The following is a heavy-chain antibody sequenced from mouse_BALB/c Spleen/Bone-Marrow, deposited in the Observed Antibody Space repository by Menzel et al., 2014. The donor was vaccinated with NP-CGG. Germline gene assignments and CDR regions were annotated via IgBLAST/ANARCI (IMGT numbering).Heavy chain of an antibody. J-gene: IGHJ3*01. CDR3: ASYYYGSSSFAY. D-gene: IGHD1-1*01. CDR1: GFNIXDTY. V-gene: IGHV14-3*02. Sequence: EVQLQQSGAELVKPGASVKLSCTASGFNIXDTYMHWVEQRPEQGLEWIGRIDPANGNTKYDPKFQGKATITADTSSNTAYLQLSSLTSEDTAVYYCASYYYGSSSFAYWGQGTLVTVSA. CDR2: IDPANGNT.